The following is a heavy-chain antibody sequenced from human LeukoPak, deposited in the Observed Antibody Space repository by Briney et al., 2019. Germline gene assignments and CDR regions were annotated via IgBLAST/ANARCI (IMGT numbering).Heavy chain of an antibody. V-gene: IGHV3-48*03. CDR2: ISSSGNTM. Sequence: PEGSLSLSCAASGFTFSSYEMNWVRQAPGKGLEWVSYISSSGNTMHYADSVKGRFTISRDNAKNSLYLQMNSLRAEDTAVYCCARGGRGIQLWYFDYWGQGTLVTVSS. CDR3: ARGGRGIQLWYFDY. D-gene: IGHD5-18*01. CDR1: GFTFSSYE. J-gene: IGHJ4*02.